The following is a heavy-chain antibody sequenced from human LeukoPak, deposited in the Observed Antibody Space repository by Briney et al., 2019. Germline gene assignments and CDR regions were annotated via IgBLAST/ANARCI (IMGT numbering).Heavy chain of an antibody. CDR1: GFTFSSYG. CDR3: AKVGYSYGGGSFDY. CDR2: ISHDGSNT. D-gene: IGHD5-18*01. Sequence: PGRSLRLSCAASGFTFSSYGMRWVRQAPGKGLEWVAVISHDGSNTYYADSVKGRFTISRDNSKNTLYLQKNSLRAEDTAVYYCAKVGYSYGGGSFDYWGQGTLVTDSS. J-gene: IGHJ4*02. V-gene: IGHV3-30*18.